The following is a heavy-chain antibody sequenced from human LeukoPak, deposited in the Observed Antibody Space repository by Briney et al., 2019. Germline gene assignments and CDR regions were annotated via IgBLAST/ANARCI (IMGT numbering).Heavy chain of an antibody. D-gene: IGHD3-10*01. J-gene: IGHJ4*02. CDR2: IYHSGST. V-gene: IGHV4-30-2*01. CDR3: AKGYYYGSGTYADPFDY. Sequence: PSETPSLTCAVSGGSISSGGYSWNWIRQPPGKGLEWVGYIYHSGSTYYNPSLKSRVTISVDRSKNQFSLKLSSVTAADTAVYYCAKGYYYGSGTYADPFDYWGQGTLVTVSS. CDR1: GGSISSGGYS.